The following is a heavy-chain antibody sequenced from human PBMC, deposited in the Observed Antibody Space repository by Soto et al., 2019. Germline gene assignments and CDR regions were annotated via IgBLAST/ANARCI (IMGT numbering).Heavy chain of an antibody. V-gene: IGHV1-18*04. CDR3: ARDLGYYYDSSGYYWVGRGEVDY. D-gene: IGHD3-22*01. Sequence: QVQLVQSGAEVKKPGASVKVSCKASGYTFTSYGISWVRQAPGQGLEWMGWISAYNGNTNYAQKLQGRVTMTTDTSKSTAYMELRSLRSDDTAVYYCARDLGYYYDSSGYYWVGRGEVDYWGQGALVTVSS. CDR1: GYTFTSYG. J-gene: IGHJ4*02. CDR2: ISAYNGNT.